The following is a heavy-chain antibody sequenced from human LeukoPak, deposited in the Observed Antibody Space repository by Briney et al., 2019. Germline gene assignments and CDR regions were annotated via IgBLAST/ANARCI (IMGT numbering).Heavy chain of an antibody. CDR2: ISAYNGNT. CDR1: GYTLTSYG. D-gene: IGHD6-13*01. J-gene: IGHJ4*02. CDR3: ARPLGAGYYFDY. V-gene: IGHV1-18*01. Sequence: ASVKVSCKASGYTLTSYGISWVRQAPGQGLEWMGWISAYNGNTNYAQRLQGRVTMTTDTSTSTAYMELRSLRSDDTAVYYCARPLGAGYYFDYWGQGTLVTVSS.